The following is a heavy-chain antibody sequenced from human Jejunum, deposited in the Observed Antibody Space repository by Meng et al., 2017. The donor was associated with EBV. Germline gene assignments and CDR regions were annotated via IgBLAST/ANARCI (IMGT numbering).Heavy chain of an antibody. CDR2: ISNSGGNT. V-gene: IGHV3-23*01. CDR1: GFTFSDYA. D-gene: IGHD2-8*01. J-gene: IGHJ4*02. CDR3: TKDVGVVLFDY. Sequence: VQLLESGGGLVQPGGSLRLSCVASGFTFSDYAMSWVRQAPRKGLEWVSTISNSGGNTHYADSVKGRFTISRDNSKNTLYLQMNSLRAEDTAVYYCTKDVGVVLFDYWGQGTLVTVSS.